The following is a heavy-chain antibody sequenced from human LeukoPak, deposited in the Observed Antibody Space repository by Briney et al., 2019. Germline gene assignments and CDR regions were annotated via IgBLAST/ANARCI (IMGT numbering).Heavy chain of an antibody. Sequence: GGSLRLSCAASGFTFDDYAMHWVRQAPGKGLEWVSGISWNSGSIGYADSVKGRFTISRDNAKDTLYLQMNSLRAEDTAVYYCARESPRYYGGNSFYAFDIWGQGTMVTVSS. J-gene: IGHJ3*02. CDR3: ARESPRYYGGNSFYAFDI. D-gene: IGHD4-23*01. CDR2: ISWNSGSI. CDR1: GFTFDDYA. V-gene: IGHV3-9*01.